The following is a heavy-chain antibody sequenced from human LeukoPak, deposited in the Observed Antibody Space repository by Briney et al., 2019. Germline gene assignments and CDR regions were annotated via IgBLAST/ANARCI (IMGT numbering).Heavy chain of an antibody. Sequence: GASVKVSCQASGYTFTGYYMHWVRQAPGQGLEWMGWINPNSGGTNYAQKFQGWVTMTRDTSISTAYMELSRLRSDDTAVYYCARAKRPGYCSGGSCLALRSLGGYWGQGTLVTVSS. V-gene: IGHV1-2*04. J-gene: IGHJ4*02. CDR3: ARAKRPGYCSGGSCLALRSLGGY. D-gene: IGHD2-15*01. CDR1: GYTFTGYY. CDR2: INPNSGGT.